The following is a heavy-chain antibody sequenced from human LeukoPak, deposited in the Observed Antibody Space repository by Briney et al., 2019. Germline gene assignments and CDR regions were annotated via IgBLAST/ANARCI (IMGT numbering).Heavy chain of an antibody. J-gene: IGHJ4*02. Sequence: SGPSLFKPTPPLTLTFTFSGFSLRTTGMCVSWIRQPPGKALEWLARIDWDGDKYYHTSLKTRLTISKDTPKDQVVLTMTNMAPLDTAAYYCARIGTVVNSGGYIDSWSQGTLVTVSS. CDR3: ARIGTVVNSGGYIDS. V-gene: IGHV2-70*11. CDR1: GFSLRTTGMC. CDR2: IDWDGDK. D-gene: IGHD4-23*01.